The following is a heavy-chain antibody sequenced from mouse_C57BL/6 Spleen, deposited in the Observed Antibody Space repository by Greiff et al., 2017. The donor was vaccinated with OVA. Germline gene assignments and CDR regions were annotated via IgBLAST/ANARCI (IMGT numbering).Heavy chain of an antibody. J-gene: IGHJ2*01. Sequence: VQLQQSGPELVKPGASVKIPCKASGYTFTDYNMDWVKQSHGKSLEWIGDINPNNGGTIYNQKFKGKATLTVDKSSSTAYMELRSLTSEDTAVYYCARRALYYGSSYGGYFDYGGQGTTLTVSS. CDR3: ARRALYYGSSYGGYFDY. CDR1: GYTFTDYN. V-gene: IGHV1-18*01. D-gene: IGHD1-1*01. CDR2: INPNNGGT.